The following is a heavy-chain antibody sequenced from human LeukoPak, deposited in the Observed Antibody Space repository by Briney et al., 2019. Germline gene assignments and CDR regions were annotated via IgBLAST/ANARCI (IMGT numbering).Heavy chain of an antibody. Sequence: GASMKVSCKASGYTFTNYGISWVRQAPGQGLEWMGWISVYNGYTEYAQKLQGRVTMTTDTSTSTAYMELRSLRSDDTAVYYCAKNGSSYCDNWGQGTLVTVSS. CDR2: ISVYNGYT. D-gene: IGHD6-13*01. CDR3: AKNGSSYCDN. CDR1: GYTFTNYG. J-gene: IGHJ4*02. V-gene: IGHV1-18*01.